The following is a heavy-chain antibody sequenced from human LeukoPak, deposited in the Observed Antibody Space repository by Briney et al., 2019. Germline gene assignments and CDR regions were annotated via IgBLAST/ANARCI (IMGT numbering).Heavy chain of an antibody. CDR3: ARPPSPYCGGDCYWQYAFDI. J-gene: IGHJ3*02. Sequence: GESLKISCKGSGYSFTSYWIGWVRQMPGKGLEWMGIIYPGDSDTRYSPSFQGQVTISADKSISTAYLQWSSLKASDTAMYYCARPPSPYCGGDCYWQYAFDIWGQGTMVTVSS. V-gene: IGHV5-51*01. CDR2: IYPGDSDT. D-gene: IGHD2-21*01. CDR1: GYSFTSYW.